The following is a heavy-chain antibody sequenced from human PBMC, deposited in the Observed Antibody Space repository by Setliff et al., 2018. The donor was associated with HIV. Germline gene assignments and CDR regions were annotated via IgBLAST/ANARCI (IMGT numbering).Heavy chain of an antibody. V-gene: IGHV3-72*01. CDR1: GFTFSDHY. CDR3: ARAGTTILNFFYGMDV. J-gene: IGHJ6*02. D-gene: IGHD3-3*02. Sequence: GGSLRLSCVASGFTFSDHYMDWVRQAPGRGLEWVGRSRNKANRYTTEYAASVKGKFIISRDDSKNSLYMELTRLRDDDTAVYFCARAGTTILNFFYGMDVWGRGTTVTVSS. CDR2: SRNKANRYTT.